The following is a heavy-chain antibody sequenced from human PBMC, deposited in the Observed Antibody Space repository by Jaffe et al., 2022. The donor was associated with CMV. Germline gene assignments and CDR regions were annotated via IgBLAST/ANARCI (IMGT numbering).Heavy chain of an antibody. CDR3: ARVHPQHDAFDI. CDR2: IYYSGST. V-gene: IGHV4-39*01. J-gene: IGHJ3*02. CDR1: GGSISSSSYY. Sequence: QLQLQESGPGLVKPSETLSLTCTVSGGSISSSSYYWGWIRQPPGKGLEWIGSIYYSGSTYYNPSLKSRVTISVDTSKNQFSLKLSSVTAADTAVYYCARVHPQHDAFDIWGQGTMVTVSS.